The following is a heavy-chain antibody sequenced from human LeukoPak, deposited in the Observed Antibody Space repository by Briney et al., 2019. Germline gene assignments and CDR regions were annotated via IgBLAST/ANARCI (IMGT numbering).Heavy chain of an antibody. V-gene: IGHV1-8*01. D-gene: IGHD7-27*01. CDR2: VNPNTGNT. CDR1: GYTFTSYD. Sequence: ASVTVSCKASGYTFTSYDINWVRQATGQGLEWMGWVNPNTGNTGYAQKFQGRVTMTRNTSISTAYMELSSLRSEDTAVYYCARAWVISRLGDAFDIWGQGTMVTVSS. J-gene: IGHJ3*02. CDR3: ARAWVISRLGDAFDI.